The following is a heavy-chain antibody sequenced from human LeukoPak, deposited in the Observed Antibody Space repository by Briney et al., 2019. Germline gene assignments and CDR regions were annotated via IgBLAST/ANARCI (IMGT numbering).Heavy chain of an antibody. D-gene: IGHD3-22*01. CDR1: AYSISSGYY. CDR2: IYHSGST. CDR3: ARADEYYYDSSGYYSDPYFDY. Sequence: RPSETLSLTCSVSAYSISSGYYWGWIRQPPGMGLEWIGSIYHSGSTYYNPSLKSRVTISVDTSKNQFSLNLSSVTAADTAVYYCARADEYYYDSSGYYSDPYFDYWGQGTLVTVSS. J-gene: IGHJ4*02. V-gene: IGHV4-38-2*02.